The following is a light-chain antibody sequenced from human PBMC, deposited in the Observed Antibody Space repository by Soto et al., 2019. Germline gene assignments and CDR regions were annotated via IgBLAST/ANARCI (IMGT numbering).Light chain of an antibody. Sequence: QSALTQPASVSGSPGQSITVSCIGTSRDVGGYNYVSWYQQHPGKAPKLIIYEVSNRPSGVSERFSGSKSDNTAALTISGLQAEDEADYYCSSYTSISTLVFGGGTKVTVL. CDR2: EVS. CDR3: SSYTSISTLV. J-gene: IGLJ2*01. CDR1: SRDVGGYNY. V-gene: IGLV2-14*01.